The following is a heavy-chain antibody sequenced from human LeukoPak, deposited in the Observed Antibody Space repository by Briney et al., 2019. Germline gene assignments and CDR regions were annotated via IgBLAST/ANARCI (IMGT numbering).Heavy chain of an antibody. V-gene: IGHV3-9*01. D-gene: IGHD3-9*01. CDR2: ISWNSGSI. J-gene: IGHJ6*03. Sequence: GGSLRLSCAASGFTFDDYAMHWVRQAPGKGLEWVSGISWNSGSIGYADSVKGRFTISRDNAKNSLYLQMNSLRAEDTAVYYCARDSAETYYDILTGYYYYYYMDVWGKGTTVTVSS. CDR3: ARDSAETYYDILTGYYYYYYMDV. CDR1: GFTFDDYA.